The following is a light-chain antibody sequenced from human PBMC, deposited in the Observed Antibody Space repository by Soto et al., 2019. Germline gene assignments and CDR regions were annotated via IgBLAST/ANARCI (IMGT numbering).Light chain of an antibody. Sequence: ENVLTQSPATLSLSPGERATLSCGASQSVNSRYFAWYQQKPGLAPRLLIYDTSSRATGSPDRFSGSGSGTDFTLTISSVEPEDSAVYYCKQYGSSPLTFGGGTKVEIK. V-gene: IGKV3D-20*01. CDR3: KQYGSSPLT. J-gene: IGKJ4*01. CDR1: QSVNSRY. CDR2: DTS.